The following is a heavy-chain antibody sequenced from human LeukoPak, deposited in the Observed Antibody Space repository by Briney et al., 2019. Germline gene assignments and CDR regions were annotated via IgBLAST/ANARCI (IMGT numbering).Heavy chain of an antibody. CDR1: GGSFSGYY. V-gene: IGHV4-34*01. D-gene: IGHD3-22*01. CDR3: ARDPYYYDSSGYYYDY. CDR2: INHSGST. Sequence: PSETLSLTCAVYGGSFSGYYWSWIRQPPGKGLEWIGEINHSGSTNYNPSLKSRVTISVDTSKNQFSLKLSSVTAADTAVYYCARDPYYYDSSGYYYDYWGLGTLVTVSS. J-gene: IGHJ4*02.